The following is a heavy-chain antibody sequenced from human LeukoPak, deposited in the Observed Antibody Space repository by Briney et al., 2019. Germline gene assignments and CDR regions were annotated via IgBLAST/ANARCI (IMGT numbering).Heavy chain of an antibody. D-gene: IGHD3-3*01. CDR3: ARNTIFGTHYYFDY. CDR1: GGSISSYY. Sequence: SETLSLTCTVSGGSISSYYRSWIRPPPGKGLEWIGYIYYSGSTNYNPSLKSRVTISVDTSKNQFSLKLSSVTAADTAVYYCARNTIFGTHYYFDYWGQGTLVTVSS. CDR2: IYYSGST. V-gene: IGHV4-59*01. J-gene: IGHJ4*02.